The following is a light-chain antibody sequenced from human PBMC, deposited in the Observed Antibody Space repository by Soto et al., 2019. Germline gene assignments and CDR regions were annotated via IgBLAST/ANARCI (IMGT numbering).Light chain of an antibody. Sequence: DIQMTQSPSTLSAAVGDRVTITCRASQSIGDWLAWYQQKPGRAPEVLIFDASNLQNGVPTRFSGSGSGTEFTLTISSLQPDDFATYYCQQYNSYWTFGQGTKVEIK. J-gene: IGKJ1*01. CDR2: DAS. V-gene: IGKV1-5*01. CDR3: QQYNSYWT. CDR1: QSIGDW.